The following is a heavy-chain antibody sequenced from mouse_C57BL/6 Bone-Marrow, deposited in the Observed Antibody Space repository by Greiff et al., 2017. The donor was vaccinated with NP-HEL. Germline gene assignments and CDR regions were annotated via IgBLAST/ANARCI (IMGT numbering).Heavy chain of an antibody. CDR3: ARYPDGYWDY. Sequence: VQLQQPGAELVMPGASVKLSCKASGYTFTSYWMHWVKQRPGQGLEWIGEIDPSDSYTNYNQKFKGKSTLTVDKSSSTAYMQLSSLTSEDSAVYYCARYPDGYWDYWGQGTTLTVSS. CDR2: IDPSDSYT. J-gene: IGHJ2*01. V-gene: IGHV1-69*01. D-gene: IGHD2-3*01. CDR1: GYTFTSYW.